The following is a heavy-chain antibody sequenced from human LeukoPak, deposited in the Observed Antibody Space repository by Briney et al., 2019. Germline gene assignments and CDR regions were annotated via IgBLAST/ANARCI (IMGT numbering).Heavy chain of an antibody. CDR2: ISYDGSNK. V-gene: IGHV3-30*18. CDR1: GFTFSSYG. J-gene: IGHJ6*02. CDR3: AKDRCSSTSCYGVLAYGMDV. D-gene: IGHD2-2*01. Sequence: GGSLRLSCAASGFTFSSYGMHWVRQAPGKGLEWVAVISYDGSNKYYADSVKGRFTISRDNSKNTLYLQMNSLRAEDTAVYYCAKDRCSSTSCYGVLAYGMDVWGQGTTVTVSS.